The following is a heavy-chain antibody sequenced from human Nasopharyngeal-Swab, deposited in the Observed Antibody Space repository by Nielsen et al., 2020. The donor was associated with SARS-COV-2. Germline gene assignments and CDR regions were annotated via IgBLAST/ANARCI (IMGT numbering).Heavy chain of an antibody. Sequence: SETLSLTCAVYGGSFSGYYWSWIRQPPGKGLEWIGEINHSGSTNYNPSLKSRVTISVDTSKNQFSLKLSSVTAADTAVYYCARMRTARPWYGNWGQGTLVTVSS. CDR1: GGSFSGYY. D-gene: IGHD1-1*01. J-gene: IGHJ4*02. V-gene: IGHV4-34*01. CDR2: INHSGST. CDR3: ARMRTARPWYGN.